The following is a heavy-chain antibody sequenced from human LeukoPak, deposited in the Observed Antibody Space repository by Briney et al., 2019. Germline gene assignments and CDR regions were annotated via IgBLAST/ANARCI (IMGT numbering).Heavy chain of an antibody. V-gene: IGHV3-21*01. CDR3: ARFVGYYYGMDV. Sequence: PGRSLRLSCAASGFTFSSYSMNWVRQAPGKGLEWVSSISSSSYIYYADSVKGRFTISRDNAKNSLYLQMNSLRAEDTAVYYCARFVGYYYGMDVWGQGTTVTVSS. CDR1: GFTFSSYS. J-gene: IGHJ6*02. CDR2: ISSSSYI.